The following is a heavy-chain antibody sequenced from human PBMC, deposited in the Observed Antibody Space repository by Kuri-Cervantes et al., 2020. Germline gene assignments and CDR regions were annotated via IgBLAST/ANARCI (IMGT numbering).Heavy chain of an antibody. CDR2: ISSRSSTI. Sequence: GGSLRLSCSASGFSFSTYSMKWVRQAPGKGLESVSYISSRSSTIYYADSVKGRFTISRDNAKNSLYLQMNNLRAEDTALYYCAKVAMAGPYFYYYYMDVWGKGTTVTVSS. J-gene: IGHJ6*03. CDR3: AKVAMAGPYFYYYYMDV. D-gene: IGHD2-21*01. V-gene: IGHV3-48*04. CDR1: GFSFSTYS.